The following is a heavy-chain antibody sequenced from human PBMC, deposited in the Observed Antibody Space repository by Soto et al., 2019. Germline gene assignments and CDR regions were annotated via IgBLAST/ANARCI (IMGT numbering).Heavy chain of an antibody. V-gene: IGHV1-69*06. CDR1: RATLRSYT. J-gene: IGHJ5*02. D-gene: IGHD2-15*01. CDR2: IIPIFGTP. CDR3: ARGLECRGYCLDKPTWFAP. Sequence: VASVKVSCQASRATLRSYTCRWVRQAPGQGLEWVGRIIPIFGTPYYSQKFQGRVTITADKSTSTVYMELSSLRSDDTAVYFCARGLECRGYCLDKPTWFAPWGQGTLVTVSS.